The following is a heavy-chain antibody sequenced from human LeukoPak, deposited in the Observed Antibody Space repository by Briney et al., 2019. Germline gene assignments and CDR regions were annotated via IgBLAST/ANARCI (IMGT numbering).Heavy chain of an antibody. CDR2: ISSDSSHI. D-gene: IGHD1-7*01. Sequence: GGSLRLSCAASGFTFSNYGMTWVRQAPGKGLAWVSSISSDSSHIHYADSLEGRFTISRDNAKNSLYLQMNSLRVEDTAVYYCARAHNWKYGTFDYWGQGTLVTVSS. V-gene: IGHV3-21*01. J-gene: IGHJ4*02. CDR3: ARAHNWKYGTFDY. CDR1: GFTFSNYG.